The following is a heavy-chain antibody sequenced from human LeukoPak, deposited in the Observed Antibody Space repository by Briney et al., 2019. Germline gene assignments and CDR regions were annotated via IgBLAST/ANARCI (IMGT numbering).Heavy chain of an antibody. J-gene: IGHJ5*02. D-gene: IGHD4-11*01. V-gene: IGHV1-69*13. CDR2: IIPIFGTA. Sequence: GASVKVPCKASGGTFSSYAISWVRQAPGQGLEWMGGIIPIFGTANYAQKFQGRVTITADGSTSTAYMELSSLRSEDTAVYYCARGTTVTNWFDPWGQGTLVTVSS. CDR1: GGTFSSYA. CDR3: ARGTTVTNWFDP.